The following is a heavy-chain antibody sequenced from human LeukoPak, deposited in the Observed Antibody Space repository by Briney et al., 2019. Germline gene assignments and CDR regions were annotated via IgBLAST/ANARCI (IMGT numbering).Heavy chain of an antibody. V-gene: IGHV4-30-2*01. D-gene: IGHD3-3*01. J-gene: IGHJ3*02. CDR2: IYQSGST. Sequence: SETLSLTCTVSGGSISSGGYYWNWIRQPPGKGLEWIGYIYQSGSTYYNPSLKSRVTISIDRSKNQFSLKLSSVTAADTAVYYCARDRTSLRFLEWSDPGYDAFDIWGQGTMVTVSS. CDR3: ARDRTSLRFLEWSDPGYDAFDI. CDR1: GGSISSGGYY.